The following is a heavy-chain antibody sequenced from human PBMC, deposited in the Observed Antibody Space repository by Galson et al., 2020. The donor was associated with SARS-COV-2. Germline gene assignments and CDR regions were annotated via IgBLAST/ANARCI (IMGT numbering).Heavy chain of an antibody. CDR1: GGSISSYY. J-gene: IGHJ5*02. Sequence: SETLSLTCTVSGGSISSYYWSWIRQPPGKGLEWIGYIYYSGSTNYNPSLKSRVTISVDTSKNQFSLKLSSVTAADTAVYYCAALNYETRFLEWLLTWFDPWGQGTLVTVSS. CDR3: AALNYETRFLEWLLTWFDP. D-gene: IGHD3-3*01. CDR2: IYYSGST. V-gene: IGHV4-59*01.